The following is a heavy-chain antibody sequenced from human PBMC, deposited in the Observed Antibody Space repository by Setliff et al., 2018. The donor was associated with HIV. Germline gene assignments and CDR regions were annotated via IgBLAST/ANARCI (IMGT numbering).Heavy chain of an antibody. CDR3: ASGYQYDSSGYYD. CDR2: IYYTGSA. J-gene: IGHJ4*02. D-gene: IGHD3-22*01. V-gene: IGHV4-39*01. CDR1: GGSISSSSYY. Sequence: SETLSLTCTVSGGSISSSSYYWGCIRQPPGKGLEWIGSIYYTGSANYNPSLKSRVTMSVDTSKNQFSLKLSSVTAADTAAYYCASGYQYDSSGYYDWGQGTLVTVSS.